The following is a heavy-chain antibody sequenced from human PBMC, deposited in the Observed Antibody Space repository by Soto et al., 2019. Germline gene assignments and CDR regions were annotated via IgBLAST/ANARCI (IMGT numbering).Heavy chain of an antibody. D-gene: IGHD2-21*02. CDR3: ARLPGPLVSVLYIYPVDARETPSDVDV. CDR1: GFTFSPYP. Sequence: QMQLVQSGGGVVQPGRSLRLSCAASGFTFSPYPMHWVRQAPGKGLEWVAVVSFDGSNKYYRDSVKGRFTISKDNGKNTLYLQMNDLRHEDTAVYYCARLPGPLVSVLYIYPVDARETPSDVDVWGQGTSVTVSS. CDR2: VSFDGSNK. J-gene: IGHJ6*02. V-gene: IGHV3-30*03.